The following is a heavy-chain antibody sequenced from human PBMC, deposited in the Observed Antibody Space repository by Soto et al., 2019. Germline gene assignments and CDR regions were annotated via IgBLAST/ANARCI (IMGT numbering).Heavy chain of an antibody. CDR1: GGSISSYY. J-gene: IGHJ4*02. CDR2: IYTSGST. CDR3: SRGHYDSSSYYLYFDY. Sequence: PSETVSLTCTVSGGSISSYYWSWIRQPAGKGLEWIGRIYTSGSTNYNPSLKSRVTMSVDTSKNQFSLKLSSVTAADTAVYYCSRGHYDSSSYYLYFDYWTRGTLVPVSS. V-gene: IGHV4-4*07. D-gene: IGHD3-22*01.